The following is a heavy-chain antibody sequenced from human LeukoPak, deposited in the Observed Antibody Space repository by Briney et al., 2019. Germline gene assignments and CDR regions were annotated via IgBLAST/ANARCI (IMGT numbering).Heavy chain of an antibody. J-gene: IGHJ4*02. D-gene: IGHD3-22*01. CDR1: GGSISSYY. Sequence: SETLSLTCTVSGGSISSYYWGWIRQPPGKGLEWIGYVYYSGSTNYNPSLKSRVTISVDTSKNQFSLKLSSVTAADTAVYYCARRDHSGYYYFWGQGTLVTVSS. V-gene: IGHV4-59*08. CDR2: VYYSGST. CDR3: ARRDHSGYYYF.